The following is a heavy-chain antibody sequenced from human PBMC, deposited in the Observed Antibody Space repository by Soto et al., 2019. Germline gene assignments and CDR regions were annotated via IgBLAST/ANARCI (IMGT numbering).Heavy chain of an antibody. CDR1: GGSVGGGFDH. D-gene: IGHD4-4*01. CDR2: IYYSGST. CDR3: ARQYPLKYFDN. Sequence: SETLSLTCSVSGGSVGGGFDHWSWIRQPPGKGLELIGYIYYSGSTNHNPSLKSRVTISVDTSKNQFSLKLSSVTAADTAMYYCARQYPLKYFDNWGQGTLVTVSS. V-gene: IGHV4-61*01. J-gene: IGHJ4*02.